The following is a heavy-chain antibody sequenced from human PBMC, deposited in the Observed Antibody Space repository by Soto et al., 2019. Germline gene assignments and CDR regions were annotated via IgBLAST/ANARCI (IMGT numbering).Heavy chain of an antibody. CDR3: AIGPPRVRERTYYYRMDV. V-gene: IGHV3-13*05. Sequence: EVQLVESGGGLAQPGGSLRLSCAASGFTIRNYDMHWVRQTTGKGLEWVSGIGDIDDPYYADSVKGRFTISREIAKNSLYLQMDGLRAGDSAVYYCAIGPPRVRERTYYYRMDVRGQGTTVTASS. CDR1: GFTIRNYD. J-gene: IGHJ6*02. CDR2: IGDIDDP. D-gene: IGHD3-10*01.